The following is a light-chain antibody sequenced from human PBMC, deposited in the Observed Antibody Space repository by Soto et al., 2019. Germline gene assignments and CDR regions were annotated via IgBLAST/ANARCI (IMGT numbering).Light chain of an antibody. Sequence: QSALTQPASVSGSPGQSITISCTGTSSDIGGYNYVSWYQQHPGKVPKLMIFEVSNRPSGVSYRFSGSKSGNTASLTISGLHAEDEADYYCSSYTGSSTLYVFGTGPKLTVL. CDR2: EVS. V-gene: IGLV2-14*01. J-gene: IGLJ1*01. CDR3: SSYTGSSTLYV. CDR1: SSDIGGYNY.